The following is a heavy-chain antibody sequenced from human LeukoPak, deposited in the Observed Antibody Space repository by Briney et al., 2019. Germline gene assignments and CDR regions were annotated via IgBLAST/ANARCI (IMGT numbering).Heavy chain of an antibody. J-gene: IGHJ4*02. Sequence: SETLSLTCTVSGGSISSYYLSWIRQPPGKGLEWIGYIYTSGSTNYNPSLKSRVTISVDTSKNQFSLKLSSVTAADTAVYYCARQRLGMRGDYFDYWGQGTLVTVSS. D-gene: IGHD6-19*01. V-gene: IGHV4-4*09. CDR1: GGSISSYY. CDR3: ARQRLGMRGDYFDY. CDR2: IYTSGST.